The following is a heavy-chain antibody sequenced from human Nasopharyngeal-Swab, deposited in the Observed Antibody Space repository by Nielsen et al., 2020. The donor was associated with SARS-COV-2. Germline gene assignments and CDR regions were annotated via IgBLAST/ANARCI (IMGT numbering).Heavy chain of an antibody. CDR1: GFSFSRYS. Sequence: GESLKISCAASGFSFSRYSMNWVRQAPGKGLEWVAVISYDGSDKYYADSVKGRFTISRDDSKNTLYLQMNSLRPEDAAVYYCARKGTTWYPPFGYLDSWGQGTLVTVSS. J-gene: IGHJ4*02. D-gene: IGHD6-13*01. V-gene: IGHV3-30*03. CDR3: ARKGTTWYPPFGYLDS. CDR2: ISYDGSDK.